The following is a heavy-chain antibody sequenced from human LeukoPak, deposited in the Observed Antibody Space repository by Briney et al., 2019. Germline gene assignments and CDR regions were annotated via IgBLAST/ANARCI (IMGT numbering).Heavy chain of an antibody. CDR3: ARHANGYSSSWHDY. J-gene: IGHJ4*02. V-gene: IGHV4-59*08. Sequence: SETLSLTCTVSGRSISSYYWNWIRQSPESGLEWIGYIYYSGSTNYNLSLKSRVTMSVDTSKNQFSLKLSSVTAADTAVYYCARHANGYSSSWHDYWGQGTLVTVS. CDR2: IYYSGST. D-gene: IGHD6-13*01. CDR1: GRSISSYY.